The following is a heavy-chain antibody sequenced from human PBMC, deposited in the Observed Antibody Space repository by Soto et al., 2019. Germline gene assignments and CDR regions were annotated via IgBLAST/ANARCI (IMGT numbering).Heavy chain of an antibody. CDR2: ISNSADNT. CDR3: AKDFHYSTLLPFFDY. J-gene: IGHJ4*02. V-gene: IGHV3-23*01. CDR1: GFTFSGYA. D-gene: IGHD2-2*01. Sequence: GGSLGLSCAASGFTFSGYAMSWVRQAPGKGLEWVSGISNSADNTYYADSVKGRFTISRDNSKNRLYLQMNSLRAEDTAVYYCAKDFHYSTLLPFFDYWGQGTLVTVSS.